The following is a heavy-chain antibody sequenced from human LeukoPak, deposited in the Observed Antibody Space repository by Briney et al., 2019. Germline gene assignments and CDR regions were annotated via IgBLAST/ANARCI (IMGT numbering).Heavy chain of an antibody. D-gene: IGHD1-26*01. CDR2: IRYDGSNK. J-gene: IGHJ2*01. V-gene: IGHV3-30*02. CDR3: AKEGVQAPTDWFFDL. Sequence: RGSLRLSCAAAGFTFSSYAMHWVRQAPGKGLEWVAFIRYDGSNKYYADSVKGRFTISRDNSKNTLYLQLNSLRVEDTAVYYCAKEGVQAPTDWFFDLWGRGTLVTVSS. CDR1: GFTFSSYA.